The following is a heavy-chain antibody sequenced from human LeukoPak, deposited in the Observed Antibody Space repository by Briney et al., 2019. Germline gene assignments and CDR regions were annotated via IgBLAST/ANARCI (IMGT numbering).Heavy chain of an antibody. CDR3: ARTGPEDYYYYGMDV. CDR2: IYSGGSP. J-gene: IGHJ6*02. Sequence: PGGSLRLSCAASGFNVNSKYLSWVRQAPGKGLEWVSVIYSGGSPYYADSVKGRFTISRDNSKNTLFLQMNSLRAEDTAVYYCARTGPEDYYYYGMDVWGQGTTVTVSS. CDR1: GFNVNSKY. D-gene: IGHD1-1*01. V-gene: IGHV3-53*01.